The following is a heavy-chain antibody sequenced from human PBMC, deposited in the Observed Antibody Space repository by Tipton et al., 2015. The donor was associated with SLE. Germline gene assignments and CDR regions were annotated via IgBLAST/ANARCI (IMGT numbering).Heavy chain of an antibody. D-gene: IGHD6-13*01. Sequence: SLRLSCTASGFTFGDYAMGWFRQAPGKGLEWVGFIRSKAYGGTTEYAASVKGRFTISRDDSKSIAHLQMNSLKTEDTAVYYCTRAAAGAGAAFDIWGQGTMVTVSS. CDR3: TRAAAGAGAAFDI. CDR2: IRSKAYGGTT. CDR1: GFTFGDYA. V-gene: IGHV3-49*03. J-gene: IGHJ3*02.